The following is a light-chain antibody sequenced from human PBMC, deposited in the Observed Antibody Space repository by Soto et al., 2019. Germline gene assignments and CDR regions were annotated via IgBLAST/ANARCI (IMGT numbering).Light chain of an antibody. CDR1: HSVSSSY. Sequence: EIVLTQSPGTLSLSPGERATLSCRASHSVSSSYLAWYQQKPGQATRLLIYGASSRATGIPDRFSGSGSGTDFTLTISRLEPEDFAVYYCQQYCSSPPITFGQGTRLEIK. CDR3: QQYCSSPPIT. CDR2: GAS. V-gene: IGKV3-20*01. J-gene: IGKJ5*01.